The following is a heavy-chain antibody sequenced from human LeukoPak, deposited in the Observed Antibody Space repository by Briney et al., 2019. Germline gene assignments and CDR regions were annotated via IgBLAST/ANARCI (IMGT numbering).Heavy chain of an antibody. V-gene: IGHV1-2*02. CDR1: GYTFTGYY. CDR3: AKDRTEVGPTNCNY. D-gene: IGHD1-26*01. CDR2: INPNSGGT. Sequence: ASVKVSCKASGYTFTGYYMHWVRQAPGQGLEWMGWINPNSGGTNYAQKFQGRVTMTRDTSISTAYMELSRLRSDDTAVYYCAKDRTEVGPTNCNYWGQGTLVTVSS. J-gene: IGHJ4*02.